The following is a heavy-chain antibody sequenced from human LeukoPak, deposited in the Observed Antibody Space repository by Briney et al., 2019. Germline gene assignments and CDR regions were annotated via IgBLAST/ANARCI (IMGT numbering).Heavy chain of an antibody. D-gene: IGHD1-26*01. CDR1: GYTFTSYD. Sequence: SSVKVSCKASGYTFTSYDINWVRQATGQGLEWMGWMNPNSGNTGYAQKFQGRVTITRNTSISTAYMELSSLRSEDTAVYYCARDFTNAGGNWFDPWGQGTLVTVSS. CDR2: MNPNSGNT. V-gene: IGHV1-8*03. CDR3: ARDFTNAGGNWFDP. J-gene: IGHJ5*02.